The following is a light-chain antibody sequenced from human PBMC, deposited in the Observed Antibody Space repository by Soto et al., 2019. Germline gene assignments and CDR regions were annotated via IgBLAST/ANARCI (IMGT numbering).Light chain of an antibody. CDR2: SAS. J-gene: IGKJ4*01. CDR3: QQNYNTPLT. CDR1: QSINRY. V-gene: IGKV1-39*01. Sequence: DIQMTQSPSSLSASLGDRVTITCRASQSINRYLNWYQQKPGKAPKLLIYSASSLQSGVPSRFSGSGSGTDFTLTISSLQPEDFGTYYCQQNYNTPLTFGGGTKVEIK.